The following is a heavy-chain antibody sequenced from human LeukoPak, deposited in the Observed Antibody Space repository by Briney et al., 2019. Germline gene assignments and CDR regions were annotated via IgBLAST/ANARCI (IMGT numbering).Heavy chain of an antibody. Sequence: SQTLSLTCAVYGGSFGSNYWSCIRQPPRNGMEWIGEIYHSGSTNYNPSLKSRVTISVDTSKNQSSLKLSSVAGADTAVYYCASPKAARSHAFDVWGQGTMVTVSS. CDR1: GGSFGSNY. V-gene: IGHV4-34*01. CDR2: IYHSGST. J-gene: IGHJ3*01. CDR3: ASPKAARSHAFDV. D-gene: IGHD6-6*01.